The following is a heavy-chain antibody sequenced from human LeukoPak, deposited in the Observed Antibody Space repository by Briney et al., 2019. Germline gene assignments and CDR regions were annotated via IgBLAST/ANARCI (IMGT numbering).Heavy chain of an antibody. CDR1: DGAIAGYS. CDR2: IYYSGDT. J-gene: IGHJ5*02. CDR3: VRGPYGSGISNWFDP. V-gene: IGHV4-59*01. Sequence: SETLSLTCTVSDGAIAGYSWSWIRQAPGKGLEWIGYIYYSGDTNHNPSLQSRVTVSVDTSKNQFSLRLTSVSAADTAVYYCVRGPYGSGISNWFDPWGQGTQVIVSS. D-gene: IGHD3-10*01.